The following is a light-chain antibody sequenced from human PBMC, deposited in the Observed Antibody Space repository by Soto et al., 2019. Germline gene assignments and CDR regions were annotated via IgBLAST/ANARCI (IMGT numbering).Light chain of an antibody. CDR1: QDIKYY. CDR2: AES. V-gene: IGKV1-8*01. J-gene: IGKJ1*01. Sequence: AIRMTQSPPSLSAFTGDRVTIACRASQDIKYYLAWYRHKPGKAPELLVYAESSLQSGVPPRISGSGSGTDFTLPSSSLHSEDFATYYGKQYNGYRRTFGQGTRVEIK. CDR3: KQYNGYRRT.